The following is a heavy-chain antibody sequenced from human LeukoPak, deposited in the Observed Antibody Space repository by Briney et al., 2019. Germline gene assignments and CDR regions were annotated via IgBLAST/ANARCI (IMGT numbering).Heavy chain of an antibody. D-gene: IGHD4-11*01. CDR3: SRCNYALGYFDY. J-gene: IGHJ4*02. Sequence: HPGGSLRLSCAASGFTFSDYAMHWVRQAPGKGLEWVAVISYDGSYKYYADSVKGRFTISRDNSKNTLYLQMNSLRAEDTAVYYCSRCNYALGYFDYWGQGTLVTVSS. CDR1: GFTFSDYA. V-gene: IGHV3-30-3*01. CDR2: ISYDGSYK.